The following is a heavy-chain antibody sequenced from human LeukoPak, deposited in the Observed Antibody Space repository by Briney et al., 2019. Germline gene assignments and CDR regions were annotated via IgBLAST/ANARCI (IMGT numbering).Heavy chain of an antibody. J-gene: IGHJ4*02. CDR2: TYYSGST. Sequence: SETLSLTCTVSGGSISTSYWNWIRQPPGKGLEWIGYTYYSGSTNYNPSLKSRVTISVNTSKNQFSLKLSSVTAADTDVYDCARSGGYSSSWSLWGQGTLVTVSS. CDR3: ARSGGYSSSWSL. D-gene: IGHD6-13*01. CDR1: GGSISTSY. V-gene: IGHV4-59*01.